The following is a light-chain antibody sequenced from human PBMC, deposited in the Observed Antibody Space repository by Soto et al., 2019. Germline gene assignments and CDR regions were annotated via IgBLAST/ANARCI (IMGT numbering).Light chain of an antibody. V-gene: IGLV1-44*01. CDR2: SDN. CDR1: SSNIGSNP. CDR3: AAWDDSLRGRV. J-gene: IGLJ2*01. Sequence: QSVLTQPPSASGTPGQRVTISCSGSSSNIGSNPVSWYQQLPGTAPKSLIYSDNQRPSGVPDRIPGSRSGTSASLAISGLQSEDEAEYYCAAWDDSLRGRVFGGGTKLTVL.